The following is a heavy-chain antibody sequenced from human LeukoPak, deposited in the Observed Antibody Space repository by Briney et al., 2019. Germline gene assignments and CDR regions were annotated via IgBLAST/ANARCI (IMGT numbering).Heavy chain of an antibody. V-gene: IGHV3-23*01. CDR3: AKGNTRWFGELLGWFDP. D-gene: IGHD3-10*01. CDR1: GFTFSNYG. J-gene: IGHJ5*02. CDR2: ISTGGGGT. Sequence: GGSLRLSCAASGFTFSNYGISWVRQAPGKGLEWVSTISTGGGGTYYADSVKGRFTISRDNSKNTLYLQMNSLRAEDTAVYYCAKGNTRWFGELLGWFDPWGQGTLVTVSS.